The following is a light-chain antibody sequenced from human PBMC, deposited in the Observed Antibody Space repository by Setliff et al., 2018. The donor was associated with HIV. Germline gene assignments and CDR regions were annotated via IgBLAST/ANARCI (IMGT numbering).Light chain of an antibody. CDR2: TDN. Sequence: QSALTQPPSVSGAPGQTVTISCTGGSTSIGAGFHVHWYQQRPGAAPKPLIYTDNNRPSGVPDRFSGSKSGTSASLAIAGLQAEDEADYYCQSYDSSLSGPYVFGTGTKVTVL. CDR3: QSYDSSLSGPYV. CDR1: STSIGAGFH. J-gene: IGLJ1*01. V-gene: IGLV1-40*01.